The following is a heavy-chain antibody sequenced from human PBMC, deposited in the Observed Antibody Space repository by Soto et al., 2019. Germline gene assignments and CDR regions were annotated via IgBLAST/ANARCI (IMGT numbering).Heavy chain of an antibody. CDR2: MNPNSGNT. Sequence: ASVKVSCKASGYTFTSYDINWVRQATGQGLEWMGWMNPNSGNTGYAQKFQGRVTMTRNTSISTAYMELSSLRSEDTAVYYCARAWTGFTMVRSNWFDPWGRGTLVTVS. CDR1: GYTFTSYD. V-gene: IGHV1-8*01. CDR3: ARAWTGFTMVRSNWFDP. D-gene: IGHD3-10*01. J-gene: IGHJ5*02.